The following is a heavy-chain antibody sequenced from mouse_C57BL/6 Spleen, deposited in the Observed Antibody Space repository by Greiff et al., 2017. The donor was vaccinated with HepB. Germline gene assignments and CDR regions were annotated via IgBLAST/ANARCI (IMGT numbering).Heavy chain of an antibody. Sequence: VQLKESGGGLVQPKGSLKLSCAASGFTFNTYAMHWVRQAPGKGLEWVARIRSKSSNYATYYADSVKDRFTISRDDSQSMLYLQMNNLKTEYTAMYYCVRAGYDGYSAWFAYWGQGTLVTVSA. CDR1: GFTFNTYA. D-gene: IGHD2-3*01. V-gene: IGHV10-3*01. CDR3: VRAGYDGYSAWFAY. J-gene: IGHJ3*01. CDR2: IRSKSSNYAT.